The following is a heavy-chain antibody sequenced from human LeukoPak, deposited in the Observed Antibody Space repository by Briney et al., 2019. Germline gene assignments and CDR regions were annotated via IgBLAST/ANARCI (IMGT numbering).Heavy chain of an antibody. Sequence: GGSLRLSCAASGFTFSGYAMSWVRQAPGEGLEWVSAASGSGGDTYYADSVKGRFTISRDNSKNTLYLQMNSLRAEDTAVYYCAKQDGAMVRGVYPLDYWGQGTLVTVSS. D-gene: IGHD3-10*01. CDR3: AKQDGAMVRGVYPLDY. V-gene: IGHV3-23*01. CDR2: ASGSGGDT. J-gene: IGHJ4*02. CDR1: GFTFSGYA.